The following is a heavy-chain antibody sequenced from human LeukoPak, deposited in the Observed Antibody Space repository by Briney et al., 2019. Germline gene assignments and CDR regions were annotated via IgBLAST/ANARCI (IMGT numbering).Heavy chain of an antibody. CDR3: ARESGYEHYYYYYYMDV. CDR1: GGSFSNYY. V-gene: IGHV4-34*01. J-gene: IGHJ6*03. Sequence: SETLSLTCAVYGGSFSNYYWTWIRQPPGKGLEWIGEINHSGSTRYNPSLKSRVIISVDTSKNQFSLKLSSVTAADTAVYYCARESGYEHYYYYYYMDVWGKGTTVTISS. D-gene: IGHD5-12*01. CDR2: INHSGST.